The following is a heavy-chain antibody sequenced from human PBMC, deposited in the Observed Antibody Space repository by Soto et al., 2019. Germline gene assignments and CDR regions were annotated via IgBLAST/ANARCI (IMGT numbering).Heavy chain of an antibody. Sequence: SETLSLTCAVAGGSISSGGYSWSWIRQPPGKGLEWIGYIYHSGSTYYNPSLKSRVTISVDRSKNQFSLKLSSVTAADTAVYYCARGSTVVTPGYYYYGMDVWGQGTTVTVSS. CDR1: GGSISSGGYS. CDR2: IYHSGST. D-gene: IGHD4-17*01. V-gene: IGHV4-30-2*01. CDR3: ARGSTVVTPGYYYYGMDV. J-gene: IGHJ6*02.